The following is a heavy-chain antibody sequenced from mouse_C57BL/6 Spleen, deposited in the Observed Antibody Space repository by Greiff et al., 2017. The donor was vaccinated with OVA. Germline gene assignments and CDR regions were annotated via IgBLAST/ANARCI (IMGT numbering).Heavy chain of an antibody. J-gene: IGHJ4*01. CDR1: GFTFSDYY. V-gene: IGHV5-16*01. Sequence: DVQLVESEGGLVQPGSSMKLSCTASGFTFSDYYMAWVRQVPEKGLEWVANINYDGSSTYYLDSLKSRFIISRDNAKNILYLQMSSLKSEVTATYYCARENRGDAMDYWGQGTSVTVSS. CDR2: INYDGSST. CDR3: ARENRGDAMDY.